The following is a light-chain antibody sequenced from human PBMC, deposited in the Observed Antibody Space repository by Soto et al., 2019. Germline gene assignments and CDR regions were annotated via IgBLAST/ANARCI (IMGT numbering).Light chain of an antibody. CDR2: GAS. CDR3: QQYNNWPPWT. Sequence: ETVMTQSPATLSVSPGERAILSCRASQSVFSSLAWYQQKPGQAPRLLIYGASTRATGIPARFSGSGSGTEFTLTISSLQSEDFAVYYCQQYNNWPPWTFGQGTKVEIK. V-gene: IGKV3-15*01. J-gene: IGKJ1*01. CDR1: QSVFSS.